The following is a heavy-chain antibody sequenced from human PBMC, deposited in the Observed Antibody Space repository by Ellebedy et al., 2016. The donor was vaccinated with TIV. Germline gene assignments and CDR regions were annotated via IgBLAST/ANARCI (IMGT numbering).Heavy chain of an antibody. CDR3: AKGLWFGDLFFVFDS. V-gene: IGHV3-23*01. CDR2: ISGNGRDT. J-gene: IGHJ4*02. D-gene: IGHD3-10*01. Sequence: GGSLRLXXEGSGFTFSSHSMSWVRQAPGKGLEWVSGISGNGRDTYYADSVKGRFTISRDNSKNTLYLQMNSLRAGDAAVYYCAKGLWFGDLFFVFDSWGQGTLVTVSS. CDR1: GFTFSSHS.